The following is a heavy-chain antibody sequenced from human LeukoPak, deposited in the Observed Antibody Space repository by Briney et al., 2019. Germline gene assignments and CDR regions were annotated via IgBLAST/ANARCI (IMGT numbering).Heavy chain of an antibody. CDR1: GGSFSGYY. Sequence: SETLSLTCAVYGGSFSGYYWSWIRQPPGKGLEWIGEINHSGSTNYNPSLKSRVTISVDTSKNQFSLKLSSVTAADTAVYYCAVVVGATLIDYWGQGTLVTVSS. D-gene: IGHD1-26*01. CDR3: AVVVGATLIDY. J-gene: IGHJ4*02. V-gene: IGHV4-34*01. CDR2: INHSGST.